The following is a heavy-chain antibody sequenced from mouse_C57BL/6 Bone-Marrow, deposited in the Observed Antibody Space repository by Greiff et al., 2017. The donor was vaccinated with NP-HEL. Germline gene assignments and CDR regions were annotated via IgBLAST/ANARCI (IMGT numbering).Heavy chain of an antibody. CDR3: AKTAQATRYFDY. CDR1: CYSITSGYY. D-gene: IGHD3-2*02. Sequence: EVKVEESGPGLVKPSQSLSLTFSVTCYSITSGYYRNWIRQFPGNKLEWMGYISYDGSNNYHPSLKNRISITRDTSKNQFFLKLNSVTTEDTATYYCAKTAQATRYFDYWGQGTTLTVSS. V-gene: IGHV3-6*01. J-gene: IGHJ2*01. CDR2: ISYDGSN.